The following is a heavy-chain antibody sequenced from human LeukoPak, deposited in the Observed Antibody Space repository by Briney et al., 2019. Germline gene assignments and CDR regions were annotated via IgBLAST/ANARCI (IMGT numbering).Heavy chain of an antibody. CDR1: VYAFTDYY. V-gene: IGHV1-2*06. J-gene: IGHJ4*02. Sequence: ASVKVSCKASVYAFTDYYLHWVGQAPGQGLEWMGQINPNTGVTDYAQKFQGRVSMTRDTSINTAYIEVSRLTSDDTAVYYCARVEDYGGNYYFFDYWGQGTLVTVSS. D-gene: IGHD4-23*01. CDR2: INPNTGVT. CDR3: ARVEDYGGNYYFFDY.